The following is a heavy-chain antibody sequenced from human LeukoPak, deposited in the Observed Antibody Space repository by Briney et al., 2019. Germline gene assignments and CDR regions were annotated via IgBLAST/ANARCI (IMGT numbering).Heavy chain of an antibody. D-gene: IGHD3-10*01. CDR1: GGSFSGYY. Sequence: SSETLSLTCAVYGGSFSGYYWSWIRQPPGKGLEWIGEINHSGSTNYNPSLKSRVTISVDTSKNQFSLKLSSVTAADTAVYYCARELIYYYYYMDVWGKGTTVTVSS. CDR3: ARELIYYYYYMDV. V-gene: IGHV4-34*01. J-gene: IGHJ6*03. CDR2: INHSGST.